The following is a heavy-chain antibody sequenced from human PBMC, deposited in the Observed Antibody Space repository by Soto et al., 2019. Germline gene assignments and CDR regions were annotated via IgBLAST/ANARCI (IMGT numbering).Heavy chain of an antibody. D-gene: IGHD3-10*01. CDR3: ASSEGTYYGSGSYPWFDP. V-gene: IGHV1-3*01. CDR2: INAGNGNT. Sequence: ASLKVSCKASGYTLTSYAMHWVRQAPGQRLEWMGWINAGNGNTKYSQKFQGRVTITRDTSASTAYMELSSLRSEDTAVYYCASSEGTYYGSGSYPWFDPWGQGTLVTVSS. J-gene: IGHJ5*02. CDR1: GYTLTSYA.